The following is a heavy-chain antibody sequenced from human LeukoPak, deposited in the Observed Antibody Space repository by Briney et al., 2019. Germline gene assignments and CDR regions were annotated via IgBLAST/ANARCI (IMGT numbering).Heavy chain of an antibody. CDR2: ISGSGGST. CDR3: AKPYYYDSSGYLKYYWYYFDY. D-gene: IGHD3-22*01. V-gene: IGHV3-23*01. J-gene: IGHJ4*02. Sequence: GGSLRLSCAASGFTFSSYGMSWVRQAPGKGLEWVSAISGSGGSTYYADSVKGRFTISRDNSKNTLYLQMNSLRAEDTAVYYCAKPYYYDSSGYLKYYWYYFDYWGQGTLVTVSS. CDR1: GFTFSSYG.